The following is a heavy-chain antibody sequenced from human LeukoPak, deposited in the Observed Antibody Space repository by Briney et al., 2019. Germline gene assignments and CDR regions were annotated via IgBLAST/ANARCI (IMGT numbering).Heavy chain of an antibody. CDR2: IKQVGGDK. CDR3: ARVGYSYGFYY. Sequence: GGSLRLSCAPSGFTFSNTWMSWVRQAPGKGLGRVADIKQVGGDKNYSDSVKGRFTISRDNAKNSLYLQMNSLRVEDTAVYYCARVGYSYGFYYWGQGTLVTVSS. D-gene: IGHD5-18*01. CDR1: GFTFSNTW. V-gene: IGHV3-7*01. J-gene: IGHJ4*02.